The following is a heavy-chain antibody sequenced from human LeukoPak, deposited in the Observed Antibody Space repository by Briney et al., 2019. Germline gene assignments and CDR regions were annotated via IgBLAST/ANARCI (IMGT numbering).Heavy chain of an antibody. Sequence: PGGSLRLSCAASGFTFDDYGMSWVRQAPGKGLEWVSGINWNGGSTGYADSVKGRFTISRDNAKNSLYLQMNSLRAEDTAVYYCAKDRGLRITMIVSYYFDYWGQGTLVTVSS. CDR3: AKDRGLRITMIVSYYFDY. CDR1: GFTFDDYG. CDR2: INWNGGST. V-gene: IGHV3-20*04. J-gene: IGHJ4*02. D-gene: IGHD3-22*01.